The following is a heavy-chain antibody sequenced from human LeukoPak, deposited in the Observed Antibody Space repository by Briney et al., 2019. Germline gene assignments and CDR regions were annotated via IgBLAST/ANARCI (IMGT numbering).Heavy chain of an antibody. CDR2: INPSGGST. CDR3: ARDYGDYAPLDY. D-gene: IGHD4-17*01. V-gene: IGHV1-46*01. J-gene: IGHJ4*02. CDR1: GYTFTSYY. Sequence: ASEKVSCKASGYTFTSYYMHWVRQAPGQGLEWMGIINPSGGSTSYAQKFQGRVTMTRDTSTSTVYMELSSLRSEDTAVYYCARDYGDYAPLDYWGQGTLVTVSS.